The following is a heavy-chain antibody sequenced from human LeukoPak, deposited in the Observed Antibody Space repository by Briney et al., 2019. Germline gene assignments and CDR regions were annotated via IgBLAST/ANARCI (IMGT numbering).Heavy chain of an antibody. CDR3: EPTYYYGSGTSN. CDR1: GFTFSNYW. V-gene: IGHV3-74*01. J-gene: IGHJ4*02. Sequence: PGGSLRLSCEASGFTFSNYWMHWVRQAPGKGLVWVSRINGDGRHIAYADSVKGRFTISRDNAKNTLYLQMNSLRAEDTAVYYCEPTYYYGSGTSNWGQGTLVTVSS. CDR2: INGDGRHI. D-gene: IGHD3-10*01.